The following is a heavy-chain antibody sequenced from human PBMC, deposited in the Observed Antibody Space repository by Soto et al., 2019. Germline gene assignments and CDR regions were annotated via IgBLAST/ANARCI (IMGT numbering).Heavy chain of an antibody. Sequence: EVQLLESGGGLVQPGGSLRLSCAASGFTFSSYAVSWVRQARGKGLEWVSVISGSGGSTYYADSVKGRFTISRDNSKNTLYLQMNSLRAEDTAVYYCAKTTGWYDAFDIWGQGTMVTVSS. V-gene: IGHV3-23*01. D-gene: IGHD6-19*01. CDR3: AKTTGWYDAFDI. J-gene: IGHJ3*02. CDR2: ISGSGGST. CDR1: GFTFSSYA.